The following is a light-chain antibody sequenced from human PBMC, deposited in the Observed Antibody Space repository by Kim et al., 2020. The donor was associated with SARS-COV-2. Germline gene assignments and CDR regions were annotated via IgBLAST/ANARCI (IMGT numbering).Light chain of an antibody. V-gene: IGKV3-11*01. CDR2: DAS. Sequence: EIVLTQSPATLSLSPGERATLYCRASQSVSSYLAWYQQKPGQAPRLLIYDASNRATGIPARFSGSGSGTDFTLTISSLEPEDFAVYYCQQRSNWPLLTFGGGTKVDIK. J-gene: IGKJ4*01. CDR1: QSVSSY. CDR3: QQRSNWPLLT.